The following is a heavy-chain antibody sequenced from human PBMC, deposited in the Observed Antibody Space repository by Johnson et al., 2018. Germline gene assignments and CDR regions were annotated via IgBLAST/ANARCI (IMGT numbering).Heavy chain of an antibody. V-gene: IGHV3-74*01. Sequence: VQLQESGGGLVQPGGSLRLSCAASGFIFSSYWMHWVRQAPGKGLVWLSRINSDGSDTSYADSVKGRFTMSRANAKNTLFLQMNSLRVDDTAVYYCARGNGHGFDIWGQGTMVTVSS. CDR2: INSDGSDT. D-gene: IGHD2-8*01. J-gene: IGHJ3*02. CDR1: GFIFSSYW. CDR3: ARGNGHGFDI.